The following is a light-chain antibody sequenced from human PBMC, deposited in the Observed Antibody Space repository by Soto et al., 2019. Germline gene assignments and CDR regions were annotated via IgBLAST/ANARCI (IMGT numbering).Light chain of an antibody. Sequence: EIVLTQSPDTLSLSPGERVTLSCRASQRMTNNFLAWFQQKPGLAPRLLIHGASTRACGVPDRFTGGGSGTDVVLTISRVEPEDFAVYYCQQYGRSPFTFGQGNKLQIK. V-gene: IGKV3-20*01. CDR1: QRMTNNF. J-gene: IGKJ2*01. CDR3: QQYGRSPFT. CDR2: GAS.